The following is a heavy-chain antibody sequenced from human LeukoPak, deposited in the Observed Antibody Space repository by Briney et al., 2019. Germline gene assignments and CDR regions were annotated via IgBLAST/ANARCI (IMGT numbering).Heavy chain of an antibody. Sequence: GGSLRLSCAGSGFTFSSYSMGWVRQAPGRGLEGVADIKDSGIEKEYVDSVKSRFTISRDNAKNSLYLQMNSLRVEDTALYFCARWSGAQSEFDYWGQGTQVTVSS. CDR1: GFTFSSYS. V-gene: IGHV3-7*01. CDR3: ARWSGAQSEFDY. J-gene: IGHJ4*02. CDR2: IKDSGIEK. D-gene: IGHD1-26*01.